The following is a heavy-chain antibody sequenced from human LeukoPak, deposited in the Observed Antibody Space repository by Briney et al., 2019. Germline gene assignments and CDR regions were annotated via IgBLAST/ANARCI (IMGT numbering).Heavy chain of an antibody. Sequence: GRSLRLSCAASGLTVSSNYMIWVRQPPGKGLEWVSVIYSGGSTYYADSVKGRFTISRDNSKNTLSLHMNSLRAEDQDADHCANDNFDLGGHSSGYLFDYWGQGTLVTVSS. CDR2: IYSGGST. V-gene: IGHV3-53*01. D-gene: IGHD3-22*01. CDR3: ANDNFDLGGHSSGYLFDY. J-gene: IGHJ4*02. CDR1: GLTVSSNY.